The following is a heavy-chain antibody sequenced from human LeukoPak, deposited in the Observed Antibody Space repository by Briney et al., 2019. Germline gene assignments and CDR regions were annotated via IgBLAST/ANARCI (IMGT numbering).Heavy chain of an antibody. D-gene: IGHD2-15*01. Sequence: KTSETLSLTCSVSGDSIRSSSYYWGWIRQPPGKGLEWIGSISSTGGTSYNPSLKSRVSISVDTSKNQFSLEVTSVTAADTAMYYCARDVGGGNSDFWGQGTLVTVSS. CDR1: GDSIRSSSYY. CDR3: ARDVGGGNSDF. J-gene: IGHJ4*02. V-gene: IGHV4-39*07. CDR2: ISSTGGT.